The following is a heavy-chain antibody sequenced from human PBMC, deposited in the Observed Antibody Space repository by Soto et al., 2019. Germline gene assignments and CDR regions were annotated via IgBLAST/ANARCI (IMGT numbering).Heavy chain of an antibody. J-gene: IGHJ6*02. CDR2: ISYDGNNK. CDR1: GFTFSSYV. D-gene: IGHD2-15*01. CDR3: ARAGCDGGNCYTLVGLRYGMDV. V-gene: IGHV3-30-3*01. Sequence: QVQLVEPGGGVVQPGRSLRLSCAASGFTFSSYVMHWVRQAPGKGLEWVAMISYDGNNKYYADSVKGRFTISRDNSKNTLYLQMNSLRAEDTAVYYCARAGCDGGNCYTLVGLRYGMDVWGQGTTVTVSS.